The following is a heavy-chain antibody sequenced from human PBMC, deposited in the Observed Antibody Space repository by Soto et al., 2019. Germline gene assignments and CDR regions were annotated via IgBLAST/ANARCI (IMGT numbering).Heavy chain of an antibody. J-gene: IGHJ4*02. Sequence: GGSLRLSCAASGFTFSSYGMHWVRQAPGKGLEWVAVIWYDGSNKYYADSVKGRFTISRDNSKNTLYLQMNSLRAEDTAVYYCARVERGTMIVVAPADYWGQGTLVTVS. CDR3: ARVERGTMIVVAPADY. CDR1: GFTFSSYG. V-gene: IGHV3-33*01. D-gene: IGHD3-22*01. CDR2: IWYDGSNK.